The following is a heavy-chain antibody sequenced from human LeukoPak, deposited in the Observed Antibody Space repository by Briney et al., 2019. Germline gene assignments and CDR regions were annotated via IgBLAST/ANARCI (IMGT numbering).Heavy chain of an antibody. V-gene: IGHV4-34*01. CDR1: GGSFSGYY. CDR2: INHSGST. Sequence: SETLSLTCAVYGGSFSGYYWSWIRQPPGKGLEWIGEINHSGSTNYNPSLKSRVTISVDTSKNQFSLKLSSVTAAGTAVYYCARGRRGGGQLVRYYYYYYMDVWGKGTTVTVSS. D-gene: IGHD6-6*01. CDR3: ARGRRGGGQLVRYYYYYYMDV. J-gene: IGHJ6*03.